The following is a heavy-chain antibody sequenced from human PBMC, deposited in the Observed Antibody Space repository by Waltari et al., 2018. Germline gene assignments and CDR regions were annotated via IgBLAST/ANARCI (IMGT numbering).Heavy chain of an antibody. V-gene: IGHV1-69*12. CDR2: IIPMFGTA. CDR1: GGTFSSYA. CDR3: GRQEELYGMDV. Sequence: QVQLVQSGAEVKKPGSSVKVSCKASGGTFSSYAISWVRQAPGQGLEWMGGIIPMFGTANYAQKFQGRGTITADESTSTAYMELSSLRSEDTAVYYCGRQEELYGMDVWGQGTTVTVSS. D-gene: IGHD1-7*01. J-gene: IGHJ6*02.